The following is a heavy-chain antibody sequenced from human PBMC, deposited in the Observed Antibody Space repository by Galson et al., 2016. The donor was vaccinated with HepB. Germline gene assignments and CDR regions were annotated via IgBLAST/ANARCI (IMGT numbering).Heavy chain of an antibody. D-gene: IGHD3-22*01. CDR2: ISGGGGST. J-gene: IGHJ4*02. Sequence: SLRLSCAASGFTFNSYAMSWVRQAPGRGLEWVSAISGGGGSTYYADSVKGRFTISRDNSKNTLYLQMNSLRAEDTAVYYCAKDRHLDYYDSSCYPTWFDYWGQGTLVTVSS. V-gene: IGHV3-23*01. CDR3: AKDRHLDYYDSSCYPTWFDY. CDR1: GFTFNSYA.